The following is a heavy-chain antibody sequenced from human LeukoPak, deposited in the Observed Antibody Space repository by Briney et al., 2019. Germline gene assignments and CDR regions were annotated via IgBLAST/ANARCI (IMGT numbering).Heavy chain of an antibody. CDR2: ISDGGST. D-gene: IGHD2-15*01. CDR3: VRHCCSSPSKRTFDI. Sequence: PSETLSLTCTVSGDSIRSSDYYWGCIRQSPGKGLEWILTISDGGSTYYNPSLKSRIIISVDTSKNQFSLQLSSVTAADTAVYYCVRHCCSSPSKRTFDIWGQGTLVAVSS. V-gene: IGHV4-39*01. CDR1: GDSIRSSDYY. J-gene: IGHJ3*02.